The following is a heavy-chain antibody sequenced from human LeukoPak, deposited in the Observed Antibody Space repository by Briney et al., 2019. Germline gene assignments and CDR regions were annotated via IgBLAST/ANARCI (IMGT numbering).Heavy chain of an antibody. CDR3: ATTKQARRYFDY. D-gene: IGHD1-1*01. V-gene: IGHV3-23*01. Sequence: GGSLRLSCAGSGFTFSSNALSWVRQAPGKGLEWVSAISTSGGNTYYADSVRGWFTISRDNSKNTLYLQMNTLRAEDTAVYYCATTKQARRYFDYWGQGTLVTVSS. CDR2: ISTSGGNT. J-gene: IGHJ4*02. CDR1: GFTFSSNA.